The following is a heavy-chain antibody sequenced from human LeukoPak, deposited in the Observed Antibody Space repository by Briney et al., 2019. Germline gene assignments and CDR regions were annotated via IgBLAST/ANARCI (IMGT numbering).Heavy chain of an antibody. V-gene: IGHV3-53*01. CDR1: GFTVSSNY. Sequence: PGGSLRLSCAASGFTVSSNYMSWVRQAPGKGLEWVSVIYSGGSTYYADSVKGRFTISRDNSKNTLYLQMNSLRAEDTAVYYCARHSSGWSNWFDPWGQGTLVTVSS. CDR3: ARHSSGWSNWFDP. J-gene: IGHJ5*02. CDR2: IYSGGST. D-gene: IGHD6-19*01.